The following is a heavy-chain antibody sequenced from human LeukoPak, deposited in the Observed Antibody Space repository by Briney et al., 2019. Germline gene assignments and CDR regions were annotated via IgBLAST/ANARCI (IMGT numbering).Heavy chain of an antibody. CDR2: ISYDGSNK. D-gene: IGHD2-2*01. J-gene: IGHJ4*02. CDR1: GFTFSSYG. V-gene: IGHV3-30*18. CDR3: AKDLLVWIEVPAAIDY. Sequence: GGSLRLSCAASGFTFSSYGMHWVRQAPGKGLEWVAVISYDGSNKYYADSVKGRFTISRDNSENTLYLQMNSLRAEDTAVYYCAKDLLVWIEVPAAIDYWGQGTLVTVSS.